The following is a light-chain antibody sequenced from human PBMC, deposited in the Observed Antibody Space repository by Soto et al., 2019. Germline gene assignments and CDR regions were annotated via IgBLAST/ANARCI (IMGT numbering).Light chain of an antibody. CDR2: GAS. J-gene: IGKJ4*01. CDR1: QSVSSTY. CDR3: QQFGSSPLT. V-gene: IGKV3-20*01. Sequence: EIVLTQSPGTLSLSPGERATLSCRASQSVSSTYLAWYQQKPGQAPRLLIYGASSRATDIPDRFSGSGSGTDGTLTSSRLEPQDFAVYYCQQFGSSPLTFGGGTKVEIK.